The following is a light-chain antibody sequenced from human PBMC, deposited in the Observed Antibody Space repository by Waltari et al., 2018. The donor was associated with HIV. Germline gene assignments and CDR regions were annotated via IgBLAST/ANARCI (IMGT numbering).Light chain of an antibody. CDR1: SSNLGSNY. CDR2: RNN. J-gene: IGLJ3*02. CDR3: AAWDDSLSGLV. Sequence: QSVLTPPPSASGTPGQRVTISCSGSSSNLGSNYLSWYQQVPRTAPKLLNYRNNQRPSGVPDRFSGSKSGTSASLAISGLRSEDEADYYCAAWDDSLSGLVFGGGTKLTVL. V-gene: IGLV1-47*01.